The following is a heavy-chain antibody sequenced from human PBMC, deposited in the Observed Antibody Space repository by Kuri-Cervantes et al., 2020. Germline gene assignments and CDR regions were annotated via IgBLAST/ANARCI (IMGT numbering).Heavy chain of an antibody. J-gene: IGHJ2*01. CDR2: IYYSGST. Sequence: SETLSLTCTVSGGSISSSSYYWGWIRQPPGKGLEWIGSIYYSGSTYYNPSLKSRVTISVDRSKNQFSLKLSSVTAADTAVYYCARGPSRYFDLWGRGTLVTVSS. CDR3: ARGPSRYFDL. CDR1: GGSISSSSYY. V-gene: IGHV4-39*07.